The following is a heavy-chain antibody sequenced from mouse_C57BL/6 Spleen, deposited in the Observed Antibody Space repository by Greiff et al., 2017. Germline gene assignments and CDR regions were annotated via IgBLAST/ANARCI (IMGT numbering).Heavy chain of an antibody. V-gene: IGHV5-17*01. J-gene: IGHJ4*01. Sequence: EVHLVESGGGLVKPGGSLKLSCAASGFTFSDYGMHWVRQAPEKGLEWVAYISSGSSTIYYADTVKGRFTISRDNAKNTLFLQMTSMRAEDTAMYYCARRAIVTPYYAMDYWGQGTSVTVSS. CDR1: GFTFSDYG. D-gene: IGHD2-12*01. CDR3: ARRAIVTPYYAMDY. CDR2: ISSGSSTI.